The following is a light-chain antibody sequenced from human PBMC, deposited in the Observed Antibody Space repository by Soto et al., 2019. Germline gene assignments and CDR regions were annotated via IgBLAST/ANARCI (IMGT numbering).Light chain of an antibody. CDR1: SSDVGHYNY. Sequence: QSVLTQPASLSGSPGQSITISCTGASSDVGHYNYVSWYQQHPGKAPKLMIYDVNNRPSGVSNRFSGSKSGNTASLTISGLQAEDEADYFCYSYTGSSTPYVFGTGTKVTVL. V-gene: IGLV2-14*01. CDR3: YSYTGSSTPYV. J-gene: IGLJ1*01. CDR2: DVN.